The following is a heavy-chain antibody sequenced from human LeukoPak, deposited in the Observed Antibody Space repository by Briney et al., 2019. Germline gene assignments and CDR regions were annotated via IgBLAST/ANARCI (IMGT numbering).Heavy chain of an antibody. CDR3: ARLLGYDFWSGPREGDAFDI. Sequence: GGSLSLSCAASGFTFSSYWMHWVRQAPGKGLVWVSRINTDGSSTSYADSVKGRFTISRDNAKNTLYLQMNSLRAEDMALYYCARLLGYDFWSGPREGDAFDIWGQGTMVTVSS. J-gene: IGHJ3*02. CDR2: INTDGSST. V-gene: IGHV3-74*01. D-gene: IGHD3-3*01. CDR1: GFTFSSYW.